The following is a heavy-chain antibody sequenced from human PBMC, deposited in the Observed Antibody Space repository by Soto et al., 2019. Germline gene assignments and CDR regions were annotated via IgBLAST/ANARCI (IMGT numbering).Heavy chain of an antibody. V-gene: IGHV1-69*01. CDR3: ARGQYDDCVPPFDH. Sequence: QVQLVQSGAEVKRPGSSVKVSCKASGGTFSNYAFSWVRQAPGQGLEWMGGIIPLFGTPRYARKFQGRVTSSADESTSTVYLEVTSLRAEDTAVFLCARGQYDDCVPPFDHWVQGTLVSVSS. CDR1: GGTFSNYA. J-gene: IGHJ4*02. D-gene: IGHD4-17*01. CDR2: IIPLFGTP.